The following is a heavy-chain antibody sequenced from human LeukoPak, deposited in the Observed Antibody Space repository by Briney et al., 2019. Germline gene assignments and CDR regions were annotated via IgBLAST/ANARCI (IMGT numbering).Heavy chain of an antibody. V-gene: IGHV4-59*01. CDR1: GGSISSYY. Sequence: PSETLSLTCTVSGGSISSYYWSWIRQPPGKGLEWIGYIYYSGSTNYNPSLKSRVTISVDTSKNQFSLKLSSVTAADTAVCYCARGGTYYDFWSGYGTNWFDPWGQGTLVTVSS. CDR3: ARGGTYYDFWSGYGTNWFDP. D-gene: IGHD3-3*01. CDR2: IYYSGST. J-gene: IGHJ5*02.